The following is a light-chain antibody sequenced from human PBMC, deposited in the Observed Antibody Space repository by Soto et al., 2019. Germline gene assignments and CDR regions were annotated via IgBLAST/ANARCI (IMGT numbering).Light chain of an antibody. Sequence: EIVLTQSPGTLSLSPGERATLSCRASQSVSSSYLAWYQQKPGQAPRLLIYGASNRATGIPDRFSGGGSGTEFTLTISSLQSEDFAIYHCQQYNNWPRATFGGGTKV. CDR2: GAS. J-gene: IGKJ4*01. V-gene: IGKV3-20*01. CDR1: QSVSSSY. CDR3: QQYNNWPRAT.